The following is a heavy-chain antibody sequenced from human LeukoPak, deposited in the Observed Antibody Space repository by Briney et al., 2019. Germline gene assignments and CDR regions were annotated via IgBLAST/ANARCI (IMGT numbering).Heavy chain of an antibody. Sequence: GGSLRLSCAASGFTVTSNYMSWVRQAPGKGLEWVSIIYSGGTTFYADSVRGRFTISRHNSKNTLYLQMNSLRAEETAVYFCATLGSIVWGRKGTASSLWGQGTLVTVSS. D-gene: IGHD2-21*02. J-gene: IGHJ4*02. CDR2: IYSGGTT. CDR3: ATLGSIVWGRKGTASSL. V-gene: IGHV3-53*04. CDR1: GFTVTSNY.